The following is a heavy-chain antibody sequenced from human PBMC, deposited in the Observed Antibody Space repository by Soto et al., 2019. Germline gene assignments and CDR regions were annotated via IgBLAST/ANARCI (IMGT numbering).Heavy chain of an antibody. CDR3: AKDVFSRRWFDP. V-gene: IGHV4-4*07. D-gene: IGHD3-16*01. J-gene: IGHJ5*02. Sequence: QVQLQESGPGLVKPSETLSLTCAVSGASIRSYHWSFLRQPAGKGLEWIGRIQHTGNTNYNPSLKSRVTMSADTSKNQISLKMTSVTAADTAVYFCAKDVFSRRWFDPWGQGVRVIVSS. CDR2: IQHTGNT. CDR1: GASIRSYH.